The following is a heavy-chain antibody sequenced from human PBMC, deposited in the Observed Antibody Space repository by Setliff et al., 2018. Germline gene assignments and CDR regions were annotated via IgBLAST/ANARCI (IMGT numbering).Heavy chain of an antibody. J-gene: IGHJ3*01. CDR2: IRGFTGNT. Sequence: ASVKVSCKASGYTFSICGVNWVRQAPGQGLEWLGWIRGFTGNTEYSQKFKGRLTVITDTSTNTAHMELNSLRFDDTAVYLCALSSLSLCGGGNCPNAFDVWGQGTLVTISS. V-gene: IGHV1-18*01. D-gene: IGHD2-21*01. CDR1: GYTFSICG. CDR3: ALSSLSLCGGGNCPNAFDV.